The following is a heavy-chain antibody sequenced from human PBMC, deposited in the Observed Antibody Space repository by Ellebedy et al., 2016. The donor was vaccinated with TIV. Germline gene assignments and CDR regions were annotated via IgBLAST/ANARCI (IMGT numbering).Heavy chain of an antibody. D-gene: IGHD3-22*01. CDR1: GFTFGNYA. J-gene: IGHJ4*02. CDR2: VSGSGGRT. Sequence: GESLKISCAASGFTFGNYAMSWVRQAQGKGLEWVSSVSGSGGRTNYVDSVKGRFTISRDNSKNTVYLQMNSLRAEDTAVYYCATDHYYDSSGPFGYWGQGTLVTVSS. CDR3: ATDHYYDSSGPFGY. V-gene: IGHV3-23*01.